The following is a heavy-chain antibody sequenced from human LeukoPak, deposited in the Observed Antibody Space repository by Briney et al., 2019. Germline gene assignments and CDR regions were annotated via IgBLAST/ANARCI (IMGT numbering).Heavy chain of an antibody. Sequence: PGGSLRLSCAASGFSFNNYGIHWVRQAPGKGLEWVSLISLDGSNEYYADSVKGRFTISRDKSKSMVYLQMNSLSDEDTAVYYCAKANRGYCNNGICSRVYRYYAMDVWGQGTTVTVSS. CDR3: AKANRGYCNNGICSRVYRYYAMDV. CDR1: GFSFNNYG. V-gene: IGHV3-30*18. CDR2: ISLDGSNE. D-gene: IGHD2-8*01. J-gene: IGHJ6*02.